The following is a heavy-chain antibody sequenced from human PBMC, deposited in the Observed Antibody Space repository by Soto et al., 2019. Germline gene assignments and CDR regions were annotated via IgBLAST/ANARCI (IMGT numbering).Heavy chain of an antibody. J-gene: IGHJ4*02. D-gene: IGHD1-1*01. CDR2: IYIDNT. Sequence: QVQLVQSGAEVKKPGASVKVSCKASGYTFSNYGFSWVRQAPGQGLEWMGWIYIDNTKYAQKFQGRVTMTTDTSPSTVYMELRSLRSDDTAVYYCARDRDWNLDYWGQGTLVTVTS. CDR3: ARDRDWNLDY. CDR1: GYTFSNYG. V-gene: IGHV1-18*01.